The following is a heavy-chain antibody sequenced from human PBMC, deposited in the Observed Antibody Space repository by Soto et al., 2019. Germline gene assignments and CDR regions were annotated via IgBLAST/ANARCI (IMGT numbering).Heavy chain of an antibody. V-gene: IGHV1-24*01. Sequence: ASVKVSCKVSGYTLTELSMHWVRQAPGKGLEWMGGFDPEDGETIYAQKFQGRVTMTEDTSTDTAYRELSSLRSEDTAVYYCATTDSSSWYGVGPGYYYYGMDVWGQGTTVTVSS. CDR3: ATTDSSSWYGVGPGYYYYGMDV. CDR1: GYTLTELS. CDR2: FDPEDGET. J-gene: IGHJ6*02. D-gene: IGHD6-13*01.